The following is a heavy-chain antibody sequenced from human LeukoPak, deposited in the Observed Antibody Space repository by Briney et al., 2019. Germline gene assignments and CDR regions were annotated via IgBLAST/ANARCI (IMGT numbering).Heavy chain of an antibody. Sequence: ASVKVSCKASGYTFTGYYMHWVRQAPGQGLEWMGWINPNSGGTSYAQKFQGRVTMTRDTSISTAYMELSRLRSDDTAVYYCARDDGSGWYSFDYWGQGTLVTVSS. CDR1: GYTFTGYY. V-gene: IGHV1-2*02. J-gene: IGHJ4*02. CDR2: INPNSGGT. CDR3: ARDDGSGWYSFDY. D-gene: IGHD6-19*01.